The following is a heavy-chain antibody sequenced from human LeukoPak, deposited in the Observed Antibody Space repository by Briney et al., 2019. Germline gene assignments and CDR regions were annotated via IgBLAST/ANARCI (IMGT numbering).Heavy chain of an antibody. J-gene: IGHJ4*02. CDR3: AREPSYSGYALLGGY. V-gene: IGHV3-48*01. Sequence: GGSLRLSCAASGFTFSSYSMNWVRQAPGKGLEWVSYISSSSSTIYYADSVKGRFTISRDNAKNSLYLQMNSLRAEDTAVYYCAREPSYSGYALLGGYWGQGTLVTVSS. D-gene: IGHD5-12*01. CDR1: GFTFSSYS. CDR2: ISSSSSTI.